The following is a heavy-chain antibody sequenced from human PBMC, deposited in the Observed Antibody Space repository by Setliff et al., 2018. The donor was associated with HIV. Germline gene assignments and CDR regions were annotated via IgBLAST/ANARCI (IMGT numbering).Heavy chain of an antibody. V-gene: IGHV4-59*01. D-gene: IGHD3-3*01. CDR1: GDSISSYS. J-gene: IGHJ4*02. CDR2: IHSYGST. Sequence: SETLSLTCAVSGDSISSYSWSWIRQSPGKRLEWIGYIHSYGSTDSNPSLKSRVTISGDTSKNLFSLKLTSVTPADTAVYYCATGIDNFWSGYVNWGQGTLVTVSS. CDR3: ATGIDNFWSGYVN.